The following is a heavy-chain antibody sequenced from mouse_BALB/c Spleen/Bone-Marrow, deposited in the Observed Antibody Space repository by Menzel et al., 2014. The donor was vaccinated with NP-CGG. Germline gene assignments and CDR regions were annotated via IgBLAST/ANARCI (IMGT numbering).Heavy chain of an antibody. CDR2: ISTYYGDA. CDR3: ARRADSSGYVDAMDY. J-gene: IGHJ4*01. D-gene: IGHD3-2*01. V-gene: IGHV1S137*01. Sequence: VQGVESGAELVRPGVSAKISCKGSGYTFTDYAMHWVKQSHAKSLEWIGVISTYYGDASYNQKFKGKATMTVDKSSSTAYMELARLTSEDSAIYYCARRADSSGYVDAMDYWGQGTSVTVSS. CDR1: GYTFTDYA.